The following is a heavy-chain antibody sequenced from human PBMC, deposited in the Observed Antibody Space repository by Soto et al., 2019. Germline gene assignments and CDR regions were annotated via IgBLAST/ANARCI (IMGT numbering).Heavy chain of an antibody. CDR3: ARGGHVVVVTAAVDY. D-gene: IGHD2-21*02. J-gene: IGHJ4*02. CDR1: GDTFTDYY. CDR2: VNPSGGHT. Sequence: QVQLMQSGAEVKKPGASVKVSCKASGDTFTDYYIHWVRQAPGQGLEWMGTVNPSGGHTTYAQHFMGRVTMARDTSTSALYMELTSLPSDATAIYYCARGGHVVVVTAAVDYWGQGTLVTVSS. V-gene: IGHV1-46*01.